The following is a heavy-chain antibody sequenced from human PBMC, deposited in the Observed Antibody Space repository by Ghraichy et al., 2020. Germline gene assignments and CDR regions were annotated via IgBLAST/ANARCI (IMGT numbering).Heavy chain of an antibody. CDR1: GFTFSSYA. D-gene: IGHD4-17*01. J-gene: IGHJ4*02. CDR2: ISYDGSNK. V-gene: IGHV3-30-3*01. Sequence: GGSLRLSCAASGFTFSSYAMHWVRQAPGKGLEWVAVISYDGSNKYYADSVKGRFTISRDNSKNTLYLQMNSLRAEDTAVYYCARAVPLTVTTPDYWGQGTLVTVSS. CDR3: ARAVPLTVTTPDY.